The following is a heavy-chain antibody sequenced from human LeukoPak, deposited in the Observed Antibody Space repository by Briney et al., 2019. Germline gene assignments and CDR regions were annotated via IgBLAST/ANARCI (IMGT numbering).Heavy chain of an antibody. CDR3: ARGRYRGYGALGY. CDR2: MNPNSGNT. D-gene: IGHD4/OR15-4a*01. Sequence: ASVKVSCKASGYTFTSYDINWVRQAPGQGLEWMGWMNPNSGNTGYAQKFQGRVTMTRNTSISTAYMELSSLRSEDTAVFYCARGRYRGYGALGYWGQGTLVTVSS. J-gene: IGHJ4*02. CDR1: GYTFTSYD. V-gene: IGHV1-8*01.